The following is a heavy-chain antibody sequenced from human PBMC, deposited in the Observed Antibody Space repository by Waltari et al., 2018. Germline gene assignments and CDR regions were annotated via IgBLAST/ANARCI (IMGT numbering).Heavy chain of an antibody. Sequence: QVQLQQWGAGLLKPSETLSLTCAVYGGSFSGYYWSWIRQPPGKGLGWIGEINHSGSTNYNPSLKSRVTISVDTSKNQFSLKLSSVTAADTAVYYCARGRGIRSGGWFDPWGQGTLVTVSS. CDR1: GGSFSGYY. D-gene: IGHD3-16*01. J-gene: IGHJ5*02. CDR3: ARGRGIRSGGWFDP. CDR2: INHSGST. V-gene: IGHV4-34*01.